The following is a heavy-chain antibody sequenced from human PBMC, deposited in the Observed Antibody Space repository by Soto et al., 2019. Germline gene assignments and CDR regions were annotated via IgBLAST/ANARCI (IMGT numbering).Heavy chain of an antibody. D-gene: IGHD6-13*01. V-gene: IGHV4-59*01. J-gene: IGHJ6*02. CDR2: IYYSGST. CDR3: ARGLYSSSWYEGGYYYYYGMDV. CDR1: GGSISSYY. Sequence: SETLSLTCTVSGGSISSYYWSWIRQPPGKGLEWIGYIYYSGSTNYNPSLKSRVTISVDTSKNQFSLKLSSVTAADTAVYYCARGLYSSSWYEGGYYYYYGMDVWGQGTTVTVSS.